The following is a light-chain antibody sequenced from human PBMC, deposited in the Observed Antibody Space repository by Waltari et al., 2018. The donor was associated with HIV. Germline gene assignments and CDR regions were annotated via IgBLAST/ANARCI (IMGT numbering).Light chain of an antibody. CDR3: SSLTLTHSVL. CDR1: ISHIGLYAF. J-gene: IGLJ3*02. V-gene: IGLV2-14*03. Sequence: QSALAQPASVAGSPGQSIPISCTGSISHIGLYAFVSWYQQYPGKAPRLLIFSVSSRPSGISDRFSGFKSHNTATLTISDLQPEDEADYYCSSLTLTHSVLFGGGTRLTVL. CDR2: SVS.